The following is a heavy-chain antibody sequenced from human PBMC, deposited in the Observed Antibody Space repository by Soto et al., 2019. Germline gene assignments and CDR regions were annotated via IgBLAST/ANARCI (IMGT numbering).Heavy chain of an antibody. CDR2: ISRDEDNT. V-gene: IGHV3-23*01. J-gene: IGHJ4*02. Sequence: VLLLESGGGFVQPGGSVRLSCAAPQFTFGGLGLSWVRQSPGRGLEWVATISRDEDNTHYADSVNGRFTISKDRSTNTLHLHMASLSAEDTAMYYCVSWMSAHFDYWGRGTLVTFAS. CDR3: VSWMSAHFDY. D-gene: IGHD2-2*03. CDR1: QFTFGGLG.